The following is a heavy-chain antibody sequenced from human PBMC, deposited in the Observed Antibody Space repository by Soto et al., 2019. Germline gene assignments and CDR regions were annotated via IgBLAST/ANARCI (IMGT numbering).Heavy chain of an antibody. V-gene: IGHV3-20*01. CDR2: INWNGGST. CDR1: GFTFDDYG. Sequence: RPGGSLRLSCAASGFTFDDYGVSWVRQAPGKGLEWVSGINWNGGSTGYADSVKGRFTISRDNSKNFLYLQMNSLRAEDTALYHCVRAPVIYYHYYMDVWGKGTTVTVSS. J-gene: IGHJ6*03. CDR3: VRAPVIYYHYYMDV.